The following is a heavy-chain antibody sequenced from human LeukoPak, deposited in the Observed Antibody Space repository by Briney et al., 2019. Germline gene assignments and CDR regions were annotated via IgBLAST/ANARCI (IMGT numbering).Heavy chain of an antibody. CDR2: FDRGDGAT. Sequence: ASVKVSCKVSGYTLTELSVYWVRQAPGKGLVWMGGFDRGDGATLYAQRFQGRVSVTEDTSTDTAYMELSSLTSGDTAVYFCAAERSGELMAYWGQGTLVTVSS. CDR1: GYTLTELS. J-gene: IGHJ4*02. CDR3: AAERSGELMAY. D-gene: IGHD3-3*01. V-gene: IGHV1-24*01.